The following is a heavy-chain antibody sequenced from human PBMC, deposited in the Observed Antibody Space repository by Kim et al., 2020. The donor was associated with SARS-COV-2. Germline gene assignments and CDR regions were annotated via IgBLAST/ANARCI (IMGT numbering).Heavy chain of an antibody. V-gene: IGHV4-31*03. Sequence: SETLSLTCTVSGGSISSGGYYWSWIRQHPGKGLEWIGYIYYSGSTYYNPSLKSRVTISVDTSKNQFSLKLSSVTAADTAVYYCARGPSYYYGSGGKPFDPWGQGTLVTVSS. J-gene: IGHJ5*02. D-gene: IGHD3-10*01. CDR1: GGSISSGGYY. CDR3: ARGPSYYYGSGGKPFDP. CDR2: IYYSGST.